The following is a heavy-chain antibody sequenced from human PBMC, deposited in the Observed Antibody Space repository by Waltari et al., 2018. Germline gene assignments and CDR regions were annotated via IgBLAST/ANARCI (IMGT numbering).Heavy chain of an antibody. V-gene: IGHV1-69*12. CDR3: ARGIGYCSSTSCYSSRFDP. D-gene: IGHD2-2*02. J-gene: IGHJ5*02. CDR1: GGTFSSYA. CDR2: IIPIFGTA. Sequence: QVQLVQSGAEVKKPGSSVKVSCKASGGTFSSYATSCVRQAPGQGLEWMGGIIPIFGTANYAQKFQGRVTITADESTSTAYMELSSLRSEDTAVYYCARGIGYCSSTSCYSSRFDPWGQGTLVTVSS.